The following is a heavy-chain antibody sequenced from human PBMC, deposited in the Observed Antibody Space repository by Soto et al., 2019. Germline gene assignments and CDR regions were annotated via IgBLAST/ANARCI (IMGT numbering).Heavy chain of an antibody. CDR2: TYYRSKWYN. CDR1: GDSVSSNSVA. V-gene: IGHV6-1*01. Sequence: SQTLSLTCVISGDSVSSNSVAWNWIRQSPSRGLEWLGRTYYRSKWYNEYTDSVKSRITINPDTSKNQFSLQLNSVAPEDTAAYYCTRLCYYYIDFWGKGTTVTVSS. CDR3: TRLCYYYIDF. J-gene: IGHJ6*03.